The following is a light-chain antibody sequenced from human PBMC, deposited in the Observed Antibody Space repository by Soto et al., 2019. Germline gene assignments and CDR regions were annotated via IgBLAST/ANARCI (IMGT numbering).Light chain of an antibody. Sequence: EIVLTQSPAALSLSPGERATLSCWASESIGDYLAWYQQKPGQAPRLLLYGATMRTSGTPDRFIGAGSQTDFTLAISTRRPGDFAVYYCQQYATSPPMTFGQGKRLEIK. CDR3: QQYATSPPMT. CDR2: GAT. CDR1: ESIGDY. V-gene: IGKV3-20*01. J-gene: IGKJ5*01.